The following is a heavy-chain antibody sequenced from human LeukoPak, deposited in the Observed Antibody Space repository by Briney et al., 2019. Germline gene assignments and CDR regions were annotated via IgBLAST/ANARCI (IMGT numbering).Heavy chain of an antibody. CDR1: GFNFHSYG. CDR3: ARPRGCGSSRCNNFDY. Sequence: GGSLRLSCAASGFNFHSYGMSWVRQVPGKGLEWVSYISSSSSTLYYADSVKGRFTISRDNAKNSLYLQMNRLRAEDTAVYYCARPRGCGSSRCNNFDYWGQGTLVTVSS. D-gene: IGHD2-2*01. CDR2: ISSSSSTL. J-gene: IGHJ4*02. V-gene: IGHV3-48*01.